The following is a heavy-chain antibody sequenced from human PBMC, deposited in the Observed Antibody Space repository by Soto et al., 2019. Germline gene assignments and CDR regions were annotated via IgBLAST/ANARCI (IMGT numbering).Heavy chain of an antibody. J-gene: IGHJ4*02. CDR2: IGSSDI. D-gene: IGHD3-22*01. CDR3: AKAGITMIVVVIHFDY. CDR1: GFTFSIYA. V-gene: IGHV3-23*01. Sequence: GGSLRLSCAASGFTFSIYAMSWVRQAPGKGLEWVSTIGSSDIYYADAVKGRFTISRDNSKNTVCLQMNSLRADDTAVYYCAKAGITMIVVVIHFDYWGQGTLVTVSS.